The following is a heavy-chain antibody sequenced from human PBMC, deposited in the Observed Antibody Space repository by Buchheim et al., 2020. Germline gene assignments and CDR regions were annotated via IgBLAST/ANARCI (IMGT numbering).Heavy chain of an antibody. CDR3: ARDDLMMFSKPAAIFYWFDP. CDR1: GFTFSSYA. J-gene: IGHJ5*02. D-gene: IGHD2-2*02. V-gene: IGHV3-30-3*01. Sequence: QVQLVESGGGVVQPGRSLRLSCAASGFTFSSYAMHWVRQAPGKGLEWVAVISYDGSNKYYADSVKGRFTISRDNSKNTLYLQMNSLRAEDTAVYYCARDDLMMFSKPAAIFYWFDPWGQGT. CDR2: ISYDGSNK.